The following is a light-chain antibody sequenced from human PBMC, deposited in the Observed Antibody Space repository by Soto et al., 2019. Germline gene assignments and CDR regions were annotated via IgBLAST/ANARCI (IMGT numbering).Light chain of an antibody. V-gene: IGKV3-20*01. Sequence: EIVLTQSPGTVSLSLGLGANLLCRPSQFISSTSLAWYQQKPEQAPRLLIYGASSRATGIPDRFTGSGSGTDFTLTITPLEPEDFAVYFCQQYATSPITVGQGTRLEI. CDR1: QFISSTS. J-gene: IGKJ5*01. CDR3: QQYATSPIT. CDR2: GAS.